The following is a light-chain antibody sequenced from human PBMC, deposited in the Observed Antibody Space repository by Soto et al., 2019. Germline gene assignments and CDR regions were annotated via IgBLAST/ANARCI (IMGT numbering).Light chain of an antibody. V-gene: IGLV1-40*01. Sequence: QSVLTQPPSVSGAPWQRVTISCTGSSSNIGAGYAVHWYQQLPGKAPKLLIYGNTNRPSGVPDRFSGSKSGTSASLAITGLQAEDEADYYCQSYDSSLSASYVFGGGTKVTVL. CDR3: QSYDSSLSASYV. CDR1: SSNIGAGYA. J-gene: IGLJ1*01. CDR2: GNT.